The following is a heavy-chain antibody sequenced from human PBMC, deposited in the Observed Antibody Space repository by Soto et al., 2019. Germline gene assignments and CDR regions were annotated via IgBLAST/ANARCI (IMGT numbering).Heavy chain of an antibody. CDR3: ASTNYDSSAYYYWCLGL. Sequence: QVELVQSGAEVKKPGSSVKVSCQASEDTFRNYAISWVRQAPGQGLERMGGIIPIFGTANYAQKFQGRVTIIADKSANTVYMELGSLRSEDTAVYYSASTNYDSSAYYYWCLGLWGRGTLVTVSS. V-gene: IGHV1-69*06. J-gene: IGHJ2*01. CDR2: IIPIFGTA. D-gene: IGHD3-22*01. CDR1: EDTFRNYA.